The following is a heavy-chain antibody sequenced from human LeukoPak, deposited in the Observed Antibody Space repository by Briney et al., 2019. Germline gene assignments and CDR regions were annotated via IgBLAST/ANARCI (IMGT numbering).Heavy chain of an antibody. V-gene: IGHV3-53*01. D-gene: IGHD5-18*01. CDR3: MAAAGYNYGQC. CDR2: IHSGGTT. CDR1: GFTVSSSY. J-gene: IGHJ4*02. Sequence: GGSLRLSCAASGFTVSSSYMTWVRQAPGKGLEWVSVIHSGGTTYYADSVKGRFTISRDNSKNTLYLQMNSLRAEDTAIYYCMAAAGYNYGQCWGQGTLVTVSS.